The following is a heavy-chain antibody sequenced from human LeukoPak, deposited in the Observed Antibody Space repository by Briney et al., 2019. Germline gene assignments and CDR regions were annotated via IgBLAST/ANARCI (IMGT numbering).Heavy chain of an antibody. J-gene: IGHJ5*02. CDR3: ARGRDYDFWSGYYGYNWFDP. Sequence: SETLSLTCTVSGGSISSGGYYWSWIRQHPGKGLEWIGYIYCSGSTYYNPSLKSRVTISVDTSKNQFSLKLSSVTAADTAVYYCARGRDYDFWSGYYGYNWFDPWGQGTLVTVSS. CDR1: GGSISSGGYY. CDR2: IYCSGST. V-gene: IGHV4-31*03. D-gene: IGHD3-3*01.